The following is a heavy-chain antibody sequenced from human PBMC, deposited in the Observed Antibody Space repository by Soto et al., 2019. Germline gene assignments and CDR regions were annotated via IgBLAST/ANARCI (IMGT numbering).Heavy chain of an antibody. V-gene: IGHV5-51*01. J-gene: IGHJ4*02. CDR1: GFSFATYW. D-gene: IGHD6-13*01. CDR2: IYTGDSDT. CDR3: ARASVGSWYLPFQH. Sequence: PGESLKISCKGSGFSFATYWIGWVRQMPGKGLEWMGIIYTGDSDTRYSPSFQGQVTISADNSISTAYLQWSTLKASDTAMYYCARASVGSWYLPFQHWGQGTQVTVSS.